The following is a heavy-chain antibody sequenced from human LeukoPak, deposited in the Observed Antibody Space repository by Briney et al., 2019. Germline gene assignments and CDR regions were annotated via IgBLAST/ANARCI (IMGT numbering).Heavy chain of an antibody. Sequence: PSETLSLTCTVSGDSISNYYWSWIRQPPGKGLEWIGYIYYSESTNYNPSLKSRVTISTDTSKSQFSLNLRSVTAEDTGIYYCARGRCRNSGCRPYFDCWGQGTQVTVSS. CDR3: ARGRCRNSGCRPYFDC. CDR1: GDSISNYY. V-gene: IGHV4-59*01. D-gene: IGHD3-22*01. J-gene: IGHJ4*02. CDR2: IYYSEST.